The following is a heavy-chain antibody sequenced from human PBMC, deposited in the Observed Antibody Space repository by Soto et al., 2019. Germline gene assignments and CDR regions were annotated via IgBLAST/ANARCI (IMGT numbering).Heavy chain of an antibody. J-gene: IGHJ5*02. D-gene: IGHD3-22*01. CDR2: TDYSGNS. CDR1: GGSVSSATDY. CDR3: ARQSSYDSEHYHYWFDP. Sequence: QVQLQESGPGLVKPSETLSLTCTVSGGSVSSATDYWTWIRQPPGKGLEWIGYTDYSGNSDRTPSLMSRVAISIDRSKNQFSLTLRSVTAADTAVYSCARQSSYDSEHYHYWFDPWGRGILVTVSS. V-gene: IGHV4-61*01.